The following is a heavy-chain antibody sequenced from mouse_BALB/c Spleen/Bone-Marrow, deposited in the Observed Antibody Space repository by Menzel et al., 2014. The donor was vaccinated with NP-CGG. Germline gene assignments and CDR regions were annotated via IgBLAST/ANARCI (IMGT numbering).Heavy chain of an antibody. J-gene: IGHJ2*01. CDR1: GYTFSSYW. Sequence: VQLQQSGAELMKPGASVKISCKATGYTFSSYWIEWVKQRPGHGLEWIGESLPGSGSTNYNEKFKGKATFTADTSSNTTYMQLSSVTSEDSAVYYCARGDYFDYWGQGTTLTVSS. CDR3: ARGDYFDY. CDR2: SLPGSGST. V-gene: IGHV1-9*01.